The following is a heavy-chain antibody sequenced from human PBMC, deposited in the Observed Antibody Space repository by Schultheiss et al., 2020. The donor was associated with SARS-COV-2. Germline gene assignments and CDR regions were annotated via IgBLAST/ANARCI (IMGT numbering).Heavy chain of an antibody. D-gene: IGHD1-20*01. CDR1: GGSFSGYY. CDR3: ARGVTGSAFDI. CDR2: INHSGST. J-gene: IGHJ3*02. Sequence: SQTLSLTCAVYGGSFSGYYWSWIRQPPGKGLEWIGEINHSGSTNYNPSLKSRVTISVDTSKNQFSLKLSSVTAADTAVYYCARGVTGSAFDIWGQGTMATVSS. V-gene: IGHV4-34*01.